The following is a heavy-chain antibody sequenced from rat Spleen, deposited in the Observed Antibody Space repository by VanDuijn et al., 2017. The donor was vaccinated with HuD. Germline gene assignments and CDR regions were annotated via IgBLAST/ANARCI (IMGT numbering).Heavy chain of an antibody. D-gene: IGHD1-11*01. CDR2: IRTGGST. CDR1: GFSLTSYH. J-gene: IGHJ2*01. Sequence: QVQLKESGPGLVQPSQTLSHTCTVSGFSLTSYHVSWVRQPPGKGLEWMGVIRTGGSTAYNSLLKSRLSISRDISKSQVFLKMNSLQTEDTATYYCVRDRDFGNYGYYVDYWGQGVTVTVSS. CDR3: VRDRDFGNYGYYVDY. V-gene: IGHV2-43*01.